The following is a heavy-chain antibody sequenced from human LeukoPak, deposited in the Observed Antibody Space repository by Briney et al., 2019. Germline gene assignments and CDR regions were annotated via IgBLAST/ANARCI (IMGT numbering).Heavy chain of an antibody. V-gene: IGHV5-51*01. D-gene: IGHD3-22*01. CDR1: GYRFSTQW. Sequence: GESLKISCKASGYRFSTQWIGWVRQMPGKGLEWMAIISPGDSDTRYNPSFEGQVTISADKSISTAYLRWGSLKASDTAMYYCVRFRPLSDSDLRRTFDIWGQGTMVTVSP. CDR2: ISPGDSDT. CDR3: VRFRPLSDSDLRRTFDI. J-gene: IGHJ3*02.